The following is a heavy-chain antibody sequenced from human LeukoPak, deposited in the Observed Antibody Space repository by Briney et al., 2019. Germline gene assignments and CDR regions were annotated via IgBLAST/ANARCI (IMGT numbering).Heavy chain of an antibody. V-gene: IGHV1-24*01. CDR1: GYTLTELS. D-gene: IGHD6-6*01. J-gene: IGHJ4*02. CDR3: ATDLRQLVVFDY. CDR2: FDPEDGET. Sequence: ASVKVSCKVSGYTLTELSMHWLRQAPGKGLEWMGGFDPEDGETIYAQKFQGRVTMTEDTSTDTAYMELSSLRSEDTAVYYCATDLRQLVVFDYWGQGTLVTVSS.